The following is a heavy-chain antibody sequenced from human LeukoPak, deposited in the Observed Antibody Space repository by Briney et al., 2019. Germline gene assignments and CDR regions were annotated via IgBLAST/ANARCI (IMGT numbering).Heavy chain of an antibody. V-gene: IGHV5-51*01. D-gene: IGHD6-6*01. Sequence: GESLKISCKDSGYSFTNYWIGWVRQMPGKGLEWMGMIYPGDSDTRYSPSFQGQATISADTSISTAYLQWSSLKASDTAMYYCVRQSIATTPFDPWGQGTLVTVS. CDR1: GYSFTNYW. J-gene: IGHJ5*02. CDR3: VRQSIATTPFDP. CDR2: IYPGDSDT.